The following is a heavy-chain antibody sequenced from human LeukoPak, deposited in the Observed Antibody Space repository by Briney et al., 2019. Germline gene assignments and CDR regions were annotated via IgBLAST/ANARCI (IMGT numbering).Heavy chain of an antibody. CDR3: AMPGFDC. J-gene: IGHJ5*01. Sequence: GGSLRLSCAASGFTFSTFSMNWGRQAPGKGLEWISFISDTSGTIYYADSLKGRFTISRDNAKNSLYLQMDSLRDEDTAVYYCAMPGFDCWGQGTLVTVSS. CDR1: GFTFSTFS. CDR2: ISDTSGTI. V-gene: IGHV3-48*02.